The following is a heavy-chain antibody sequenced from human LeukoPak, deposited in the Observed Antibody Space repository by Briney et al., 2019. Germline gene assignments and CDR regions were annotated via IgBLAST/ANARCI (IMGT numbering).Heavy chain of an antibody. V-gene: IGHV1-18*01. CDR3: ARSYCGGDCYWYYYYYGMDV. J-gene: IGHJ6*02. CDR1: GYTFTSYG. Sequence: ASVKVSCKASGYTFTSYGISWVRQAPGQGLGWMGWISAYNGNTNYAQKLQGRVTMTTDTSTSTAYMELRSLRSDDTAVYYCARSYCGGDCYWYYYYYGMDVWGQGTTVTVSS. CDR2: ISAYNGNT. D-gene: IGHD2-21*02.